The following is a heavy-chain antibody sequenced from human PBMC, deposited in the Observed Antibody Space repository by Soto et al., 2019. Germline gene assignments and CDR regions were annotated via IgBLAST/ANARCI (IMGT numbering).Heavy chain of an antibody. J-gene: IGHJ5*02. V-gene: IGHV3-30*03. CDR1: GFTFSSYG. Sequence: QVQLVESGGGVVQPGRSLRLSCAASGFTFSSYGMHWVRQAPGKGLEWVAVISYDGSKKYYADSVKGRFTISRDNSKNTLYLQMDSLRDEDTAVYYCARGYTSGYPSNWFDPWGPGTLVTVSS. CDR3: ARGYTSGYPSNWFDP. D-gene: IGHD3-3*01. CDR2: ISYDGSKK.